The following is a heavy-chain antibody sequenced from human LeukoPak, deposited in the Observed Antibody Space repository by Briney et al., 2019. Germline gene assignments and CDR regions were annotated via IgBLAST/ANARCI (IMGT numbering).Heavy chain of an antibody. V-gene: IGHV4-30-2*01. D-gene: IGHD3-10*01. CDR1: GGSISSGGYS. CDR2: IYHSGST. Sequence: SQTLSLTCAVSGGSISSGGYSWSWIRQPPGKGLEWIGYIYHSGSTYYNPSLKSRVTISVDRSKNQFSLKLSSVTAADTAVYYCARGDLAGTMVRGIMKTYNWFDPWGQGTLVTVSS. J-gene: IGHJ5*02. CDR3: ARGDLAGTMVRGIMKTYNWFDP.